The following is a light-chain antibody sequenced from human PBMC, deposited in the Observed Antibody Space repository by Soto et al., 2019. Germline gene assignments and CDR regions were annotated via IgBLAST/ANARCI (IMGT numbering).Light chain of an antibody. CDR3: CSYAGRYTYV. Sequence: ALTQPRSVSGSPGQSVTISCAGTSSDVGGYNYVSWYQQHPGKAPKLMIYDVSKRPSGVPDRFSGSKSGNTASLTISGLQADDEADYYCCSYAGRYTYVFGTGTKV. J-gene: IGLJ1*01. CDR2: DVS. CDR1: SSDVGGYNY. V-gene: IGLV2-11*01.